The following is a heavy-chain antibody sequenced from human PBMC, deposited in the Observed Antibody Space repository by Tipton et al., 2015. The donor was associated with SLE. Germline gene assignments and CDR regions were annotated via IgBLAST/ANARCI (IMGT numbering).Heavy chain of an antibody. Sequence: TLSLTCTVSGGSIGEYYWTWIRQFAGKQLEWIGRIYTTGTTNYNTFLKSRLTMSIDTSKKQFSLKLSSVTAADTAVYYCARRRGSSWYEDYFDYWGQGTLVTVPS. CDR3: ARRRGSSWYEDYFDY. D-gene: IGHD6-13*01. CDR2: IYTTGTT. CDR1: GGSIGEYY. J-gene: IGHJ4*02. V-gene: IGHV4-4*07.